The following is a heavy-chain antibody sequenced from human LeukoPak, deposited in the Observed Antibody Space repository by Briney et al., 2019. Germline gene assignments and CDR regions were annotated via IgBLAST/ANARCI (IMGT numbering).Heavy chain of an antibody. CDR2: INRSGST. Sequence: SETLSLTCAVYGGSFSGYYWSWIRQPPGKGLEWIGEINRSGSTNYNPSLKSRVTISVDTSKNQFSLKLSSVTAADTAVYYCARPDDYGGKFDYWGQGTLVTVSS. CDR3: ARPDDYGGKFDY. V-gene: IGHV4-34*01. D-gene: IGHD4-23*01. CDR1: GGSFSGYY. J-gene: IGHJ4*02.